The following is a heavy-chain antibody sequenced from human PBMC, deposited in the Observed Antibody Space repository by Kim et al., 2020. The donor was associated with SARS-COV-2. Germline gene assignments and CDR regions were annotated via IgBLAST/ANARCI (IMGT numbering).Heavy chain of an antibody. J-gene: IGHJ4*02. CDR3: ARVNSSGWYYHY. D-gene: IGHD6-19*01. CDR1: GGSISSYY. V-gene: IGHV4-59*01. CDR2: IYYSGST. Sequence: SETLSLTCTVSGGSISSYYWSWIRQPPGKELEWIGYIYYSGSTNYNPSLKSRVTISVDTSKNQFSLKLSSVTAADTAVYYCARVNSSGWYYHYWGQGTLVTVSS.